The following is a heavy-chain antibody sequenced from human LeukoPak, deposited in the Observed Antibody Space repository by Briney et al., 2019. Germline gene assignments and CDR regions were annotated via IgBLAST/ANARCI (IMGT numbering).Heavy chain of an antibody. D-gene: IGHD4-23*01. V-gene: IGHV1-69*04. J-gene: IGHJ4*02. CDR2: IIPILGIA. Sequence: ASVKVSCKASGGTFSSYAISWVRQAPGQGLEWMGRIIPILGIANYAQKFQGRVTITADKSTSTAYMELSSLRSEDTAVYYCAQSSRYDYGGNPRDDYWGQGTLVTVSS. CDR3: AQSSRYDYGGNPRDDY. CDR1: GGTFSSYA.